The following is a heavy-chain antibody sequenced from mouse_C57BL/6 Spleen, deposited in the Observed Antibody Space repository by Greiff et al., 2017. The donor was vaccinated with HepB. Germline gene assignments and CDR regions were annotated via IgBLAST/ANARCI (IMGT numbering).Heavy chain of an antibody. D-gene: IGHD1-1*01. V-gene: IGHV1-15*01. CDR3: TRKGWGSGYWYFDV. J-gene: IGHJ1*03. CDR1: GFTFTDYE. CDR2: IDPETGGT. Sequence: VQLQQSGAELVRPGASVTLSCKASGFTFTDYEMHWVKQTPVHGLEWIGAIDPETGGTAYNQKFKGKAILTADKSSNTAYMGRRSLTSEDSAVYYCTRKGWGSGYWYFDVWGTGTTVTVYS.